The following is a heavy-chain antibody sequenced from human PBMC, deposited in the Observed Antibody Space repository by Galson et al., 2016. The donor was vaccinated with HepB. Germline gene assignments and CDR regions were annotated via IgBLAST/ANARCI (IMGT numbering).Heavy chain of an antibody. V-gene: IGHV3-30*18. CDR1: GFTFSSYW. Sequence: SLRLSCAASGFTFSSYWMNWIRQAPGKGLEWVAIISYDGSDKDYADSVKGRFTISRDNSKNTLYLQMDSLRADDTALYYCTKPTRGGGYSFLIDSWGQGTLVTVSS. J-gene: IGHJ4*02. CDR3: TKPTRGGGYSFLIDS. D-gene: IGHD1-26*01. CDR2: ISYDGSDK.